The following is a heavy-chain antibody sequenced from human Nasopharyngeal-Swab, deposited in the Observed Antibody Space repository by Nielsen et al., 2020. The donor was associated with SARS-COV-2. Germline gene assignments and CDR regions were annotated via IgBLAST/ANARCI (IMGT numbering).Heavy chain of an antibody. CDR3: ARNLVGYYYDMVGAFDI. D-gene: IGHD3-22*01. Sequence: SETLSLTWTVFGGSFRSYYWSWIRQPPGKGLEWIGYIYYSGSTNYNPSLKSRVTISVDTSKNQFSPKLSSVTAADTAVYYCARNLVGYYYDMVGAFDIWGQGTMVTVSS. CDR1: GGSFRSYY. CDR2: IYYSGST. J-gene: IGHJ3*02. V-gene: IGHV4-59*13.